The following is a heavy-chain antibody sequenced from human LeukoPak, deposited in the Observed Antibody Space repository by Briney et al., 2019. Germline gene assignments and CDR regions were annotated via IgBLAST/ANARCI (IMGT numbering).Heavy chain of an antibody. D-gene: IGHD6-19*01. CDR1: GGSFSGYY. J-gene: IGHJ5*02. CDR3: ASLRRQRWGYSSGWYRVDP. V-gene: IGHV4-34*01. Sequence: PSETLSLTCAVYGGSFSGYYWSWIRQPPGKGLEWIGETNHSGSTNYNPSLKSRVTISVDTSKNQFSLKLSSVTAADTAVYYCASLRRQRWGYSSGWYRVDPWGQGTLVTVSS. CDR2: TNHSGST.